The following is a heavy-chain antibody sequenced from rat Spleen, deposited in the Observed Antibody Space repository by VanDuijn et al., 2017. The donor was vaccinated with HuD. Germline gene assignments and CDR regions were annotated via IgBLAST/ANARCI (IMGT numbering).Heavy chain of an antibody. CDR2: ISKDSSKI. CDR1: GFTFNDYW. J-gene: IGHJ2*01. Sequence: EVQPVESGGGLVQPGRSLKLSCVASGFTFNDYWMGWVRQAPGKGLEWIGEISKDSSKINYNPSLKERFTSSRDTAQNTLYPQMSKVGSEDTAIYYCTRGTTEGIYFDYWGQGVMVTVSS. D-gene: IGHD1-11*01. V-gene: IGHV4-2*01. CDR3: TRGTTEGIYFDY.